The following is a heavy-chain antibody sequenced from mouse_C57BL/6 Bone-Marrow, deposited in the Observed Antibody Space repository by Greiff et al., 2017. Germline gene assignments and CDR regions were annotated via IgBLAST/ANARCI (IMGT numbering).Heavy chain of an antibody. J-gene: IGHJ2*01. V-gene: IGHV5-6*01. CDR1: GFTFSSYG. D-gene: IGHD2-5*01. CDR3: ARHKDYSNRCDY. Sequence: EVKLMESGGDSVKPGGSLKLSCAASGFTFSSYGLSWVRQTPDTRLEWVATISSGGSYTYYPDSVKGRFTISRDNAKNTLYLQMSSLKSEDTAMYYCARHKDYSNRCDYWGQGTTLTVAS. CDR2: ISSGGSYT.